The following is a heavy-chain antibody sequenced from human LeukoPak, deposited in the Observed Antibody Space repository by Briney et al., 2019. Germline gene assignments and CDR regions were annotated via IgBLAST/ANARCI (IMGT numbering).Heavy chain of an antibody. CDR1: GFTFSSYS. CDR2: ISSSSSYI. CDR3: ASAPGGADDY. Sequence: GGSLRLSCAASGFTFSSYSMNWVRQAPGKGLEWVSSISSSSSYIYYADSVKGRFTISRDNAKNLLYLQMNSLRAEDTAVYYCASAPGGADDYWGQGTLVTVSS. V-gene: IGHV3-21*01. J-gene: IGHJ4*02. D-gene: IGHD3-16*01.